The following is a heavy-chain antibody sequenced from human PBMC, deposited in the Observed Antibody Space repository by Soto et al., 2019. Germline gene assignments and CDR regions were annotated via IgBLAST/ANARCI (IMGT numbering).Heavy chain of an antibody. J-gene: IGHJ5*02. D-gene: IGHD2-15*01. CDR2: IYDDGSA. Sequence: PSETLSLTCTVSGGSISSSYWSWIRQLPGKGLEWLAHIYDDGSANYNPSLKSRATISLDMSKNQFSLKLTSVTAADTAVYYCARDKYCSGGSCRKSWFDPWGQGTLVTVSS. CDR3: ARDKYCSGGSCRKSWFDP. CDR1: GGSISSSY. V-gene: IGHV4-59*01.